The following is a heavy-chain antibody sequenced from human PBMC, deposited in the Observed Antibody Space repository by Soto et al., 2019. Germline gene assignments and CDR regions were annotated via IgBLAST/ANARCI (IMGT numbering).Heavy chain of an antibody. CDR3: ARGVMGAYGLVI. CDR2: ISSDGSRT. V-gene: IGHV3-74*01. CDR1: GFTFSSHW. D-gene: IGHD2-21*01. J-gene: IGHJ3*02. Sequence: EVQLVESGGGLVQPGGSLRLSCVASGFTFSSHWMHWVRQAPGNGLVWVSRISSDGSRTNYADSVKGRFAIFRDNAKNTVYLQMNSLRAEETAVYYCARGVMGAYGLVIWGQGTMVTVSS.